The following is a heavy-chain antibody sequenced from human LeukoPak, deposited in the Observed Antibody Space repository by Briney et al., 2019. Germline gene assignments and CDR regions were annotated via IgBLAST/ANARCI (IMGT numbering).Heavy chain of an antibody. J-gene: IGHJ4*02. V-gene: IGHV3-30-3*01. D-gene: IGHD4-17*01. Sequence: QPGRSLRLSCVASGFTFSTYAMHWVRQAPGRGLEWVAVILYDGSNQYYADSVKGRFTISRDNSRNTMYLQMNSLKVEDTAVYYCARDFRDYRDYVAYFDSWGQGTLVTVSS. CDR1: GFTFSTYA. CDR2: ILYDGSNQ. CDR3: ARDFRDYRDYVAYFDS.